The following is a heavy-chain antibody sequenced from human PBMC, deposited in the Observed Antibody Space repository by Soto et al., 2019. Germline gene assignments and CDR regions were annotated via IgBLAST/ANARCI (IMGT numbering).Heavy chain of an antibody. Sequence: SETLSLTCTVSGGSISTYYWNWIRQTPGKGLEWIGYIHHSGRTNYNPSLRSRVTISVDTSKNQFSLKLTSVTAADSAIYSFAITFYDGVVTPPSELHLWGQGALVTVSS. CDR3: AITFYDGVVTPPSELHL. V-gene: IGHV4-59*03. D-gene: IGHD3-16*01. CDR1: GGSISTYY. CDR2: IHHSGRT. J-gene: IGHJ4*02.